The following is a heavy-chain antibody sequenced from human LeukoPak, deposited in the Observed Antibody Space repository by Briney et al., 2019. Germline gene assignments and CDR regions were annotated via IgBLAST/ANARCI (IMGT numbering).Heavy chain of an antibody. J-gene: IGHJ6*02. V-gene: IGHV1-2*02. CDR1: GYTFTSYD. Sequence: ASVKVSCKASGYTFTSYDINWVRQATGQGLEWMGWINPNSGGTNYAQKFQGRVTMTRDTSISTAYMELSRLRSDDTAVYYCARDQRFLEWSSYYYYGMDVWGQGTTVTVSS. CDR2: INPNSGGT. CDR3: ARDQRFLEWSSYYYYGMDV. D-gene: IGHD3-3*01.